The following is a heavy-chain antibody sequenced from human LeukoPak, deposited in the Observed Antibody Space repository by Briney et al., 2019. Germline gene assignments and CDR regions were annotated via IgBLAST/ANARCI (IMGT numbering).Heavy chain of an antibody. CDR2: TRNDGNNK. CDR1: GFTFTSHG. Sequence: PGGSLRLSCAASGFTFTSHGMHWVRQAPGKGLEWVAFTRNDGNNKYYADSVKGRFTISRDNSKNRLSLQMNSLRTEDTAVYYCARDRDWAFDYWGQGILVTVSS. CDR3: ARDRDWAFDY. J-gene: IGHJ4*02. V-gene: IGHV3-30*02. D-gene: IGHD2-21*01.